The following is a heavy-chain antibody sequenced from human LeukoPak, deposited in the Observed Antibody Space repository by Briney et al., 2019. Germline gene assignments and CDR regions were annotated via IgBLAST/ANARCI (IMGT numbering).Heavy chain of an antibody. CDR1: GYTFTSYG. J-gene: IGHJ4*02. CDR3: AREGASGSYSPNFDY. V-gene: IGHV1-18*01. D-gene: IGHD1-26*01. Sequence: VSVKVSCKASGYTFTSYGISWVRQAPGQGLEWMGWISAYNGNTNYAQKLQGRVTMTTDTSTSTAYMELRSLRSDDTAVYYCAREGASGSYSPNFDYWGQGTLVTVSS. CDR2: ISAYNGNT.